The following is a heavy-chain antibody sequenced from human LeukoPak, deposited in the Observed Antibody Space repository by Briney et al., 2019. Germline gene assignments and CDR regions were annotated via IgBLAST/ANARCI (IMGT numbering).Heavy chain of an antibody. CDR3: ARDRGAAAGYFDY. J-gene: IGHJ4*02. D-gene: IGHD6-13*01. CDR2: IRYDGRNK. CDR1: GFIFSSYG. Sequence: GGSLRLSCAASGFIFSSYGMHWVRQAPGKGLEWVAFIRYDGRNKYYADSVKGRFTISRDNSKNTLYLQMSSLRAEDTAVYYCARDRGAAAGYFDYWGQGTLVTVSS. V-gene: IGHV3-30*02.